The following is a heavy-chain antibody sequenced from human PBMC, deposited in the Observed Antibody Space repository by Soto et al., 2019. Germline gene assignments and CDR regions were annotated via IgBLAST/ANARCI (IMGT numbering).Heavy chain of an antibody. D-gene: IGHD3-10*01. CDR2: IYYSGST. CDR1: GGSISSDGNY. Sequence: QVQLQESGPGLVKSSQTLSLTCTVSGGSISSDGNYWSWIRQHPGKGLEWIGYIYYSGSTYYNPSLKSRVTISVDTSMNQFSLKLNSVTAADTAVYYCARARMVRGIIYYYGMDVWGQGTTVTVSS. CDR3: ARARMVRGIIYYYGMDV. V-gene: IGHV4-31*03. J-gene: IGHJ6*02.